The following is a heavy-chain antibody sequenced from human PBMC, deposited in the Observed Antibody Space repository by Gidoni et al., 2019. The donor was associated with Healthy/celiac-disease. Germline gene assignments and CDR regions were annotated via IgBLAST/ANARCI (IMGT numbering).Heavy chain of an antibody. D-gene: IGHD6-19*01. Sequence: EVQLVESGGGLVQPGRSLRLSCAASGFTFDDYAMHWVRQAPGKGLGWVSGISWNSGSIGYADSVKGRFTISRDNAKNSLYLQMNSLRAEDTALYYCAKTAGYSSGWHLDYWGQGTLVTVSS. CDR3: AKTAGYSSGWHLDY. J-gene: IGHJ4*02. V-gene: IGHV3-9*01. CDR2: ISWNSGSI. CDR1: GFTFDDYA.